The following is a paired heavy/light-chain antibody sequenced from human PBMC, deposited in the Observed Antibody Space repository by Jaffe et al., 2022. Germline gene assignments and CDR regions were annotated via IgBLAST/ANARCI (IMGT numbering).Light chain of an antibody. CDR3: QQRSNWPVRYT. V-gene: IGKV3-11*01. CDR1: QSVSSY. J-gene: IGKJ2*01. Sequence: EIVLTQSPATLSLSPGERATLSCRASQSVSSYLAWYQQKPGQAPRLLIYDASNRATGIPARFSGSGSGTDFTLTISSLEPEDFAVYYCQQRSNWPVRYTFGQGTKLEIK. CDR2: DAS.
Heavy chain of an antibody. V-gene: IGHV2-5*02. J-gene: IGHJ3*02. CDR2: IYWDDDK. CDR1: GFSLSTSGVG. Sequence: QITLKESGPTLVKPTQTLTLTCTFSGFSLSTSGVGVGWIRQPPGKALEWLALIYWDDDKRYSPSLKSRLTITKDTSKNQVVLTMTNMDPVDTATYYCAHKDSGAYYYDSSGYSTHAFDIWGQGTMVTVSS. CDR3: AHKDSGAYYYDSSGYSTHAFDI. D-gene: IGHD3-22*01.